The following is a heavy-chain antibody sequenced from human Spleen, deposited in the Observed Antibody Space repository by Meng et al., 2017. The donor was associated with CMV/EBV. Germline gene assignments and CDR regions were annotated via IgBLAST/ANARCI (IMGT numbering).Heavy chain of an antibody. J-gene: IGHJ3*02. Sequence: GESLKISCAASGFTVSSNYMSWVRQAPGKGLEWVSVIYSGGSTYYADSVKGRFTISRDNSRNTLYPQMSSLRAEDTAVYYCVKQYVDIWGQGTMVTVSS. CDR2: IYSGGST. D-gene: IGHD6-19*01. V-gene: IGHV3-53*01. CDR3: VKQYVDI. CDR1: GFTVSSNY.